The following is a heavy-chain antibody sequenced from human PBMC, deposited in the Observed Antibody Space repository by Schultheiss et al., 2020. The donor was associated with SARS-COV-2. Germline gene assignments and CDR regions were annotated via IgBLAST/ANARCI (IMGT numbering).Heavy chain of an antibody. CDR1: GYTFTSYF. V-gene: IGHV1-46*01. J-gene: IGHJ4*02. Sequence: VKVSCKASGYTFTSYFIHWVRQAPGQGLEWMGILNPSGGNTRYAQKFQGRVTMTRDTSASTVYMELSSLRSEDTAVYYCARGFFGMEDPSFDYWGQGTLVTVSS. D-gene: IGHD3-10*01. CDR2: LNPSGGNT. CDR3: ARGFFGMEDPSFDY.